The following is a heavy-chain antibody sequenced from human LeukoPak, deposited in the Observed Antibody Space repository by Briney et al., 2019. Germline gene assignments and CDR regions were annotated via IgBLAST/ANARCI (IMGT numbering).Heavy chain of an antibody. CDR3: ARDIYGGHDY. CDR2: INQDGSEK. V-gene: IGHV3-7*04. Sequence: GGSLRLSCAASGFTFSNYWMSWVRQAPGKGLEWGANINQDGSEKSYVDSVEGRFTISRDNAKKSLYLHVNSLRAEDTAVYYCARDIYGGHDYWGQGTLLTVSS. CDR1: GFTFSNYW. D-gene: IGHD2-21*01. J-gene: IGHJ4*02.